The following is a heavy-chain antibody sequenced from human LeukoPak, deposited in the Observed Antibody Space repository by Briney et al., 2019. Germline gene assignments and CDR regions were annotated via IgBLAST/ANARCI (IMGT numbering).Heavy chain of an antibody. J-gene: IGHJ5*02. D-gene: IGHD3-10*01. CDR3: ARVLWFGELGGYNWFDP. Sequence: ASETLSLTCTVSGGSISSSSYYWGWIRQPPGKGLEWIGSIYYSGSTYYNPSLKSRVTISVDTSKNQFSLKLSSVTAADTAVYYCARVLWFGELGGYNWFDPWGQGTLVTVSS. CDR2: IYYSGST. CDR1: GGSISSSSYY. V-gene: IGHV4-39*07.